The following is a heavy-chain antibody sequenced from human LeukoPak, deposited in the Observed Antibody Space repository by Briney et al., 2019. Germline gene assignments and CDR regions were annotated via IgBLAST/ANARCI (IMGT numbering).Heavy chain of an antibody. V-gene: IGHV3-30*02. CDR2: IRYDGSNK. Sequence: GGSLRLSCAASGFTFSSYGMHWVRQAPGKGLERVAFIRYDGSNKYYADSVKGRFTISRDNSKNTLYLQMNSLRAEDTAVYYCAREDDWGNDYWGQGTLVTVSS. D-gene: IGHD7-27*01. J-gene: IGHJ4*02. CDR3: AREDDWGNDY. CDR1: GFTFSSYG.